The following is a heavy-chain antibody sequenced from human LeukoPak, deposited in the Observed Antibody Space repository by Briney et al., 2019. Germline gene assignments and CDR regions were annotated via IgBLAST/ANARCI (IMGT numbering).Heavy chain of an antibody. V-gene: IGHV3-7*01. J-gene: IGHJ4*02. D-gene: IGHD2-15*01. CDR3: ARDQEGVVVAAATSPFDY. CDR2: IKQDGSEK. Sequence: PGGSLRLSCAASGFTFSSYWMSWVRQAPGKGLEWVANIKQDGSEKYYVDSVKGRFTISRDNAKNSLYLQMNSLRAEDTAVYYCARDQEGVVVAAATSPFDYWGQGTLVTVSS. CDR1: GFTFSSYW.